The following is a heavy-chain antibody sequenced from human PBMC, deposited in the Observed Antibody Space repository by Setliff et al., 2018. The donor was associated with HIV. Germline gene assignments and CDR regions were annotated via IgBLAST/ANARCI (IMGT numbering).Heavy chain of an antibody. CDR3: ARGPRPVDVDYYYMDV. Sequence: PSETLSLTCTVSGGSIRSGSYYWSWLRQPAGKGLEWIGRIYTTGITNYIPSLKSRVTISLDTSKNQFSLKLTSVTAADTAVYYCARGPRPVDVDYYYMDVWGKGTTVTVSS. J-gene: IGHJ6*03. CDR1: GGSIRSGSYY. CDR2: IYTTGIT. V-gene: IGHV4-61*02.